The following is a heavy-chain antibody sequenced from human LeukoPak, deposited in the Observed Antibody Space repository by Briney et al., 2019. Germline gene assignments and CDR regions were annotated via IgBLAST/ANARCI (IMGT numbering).Heavy chain of an antibody. Sequence: PGGSLRLSCAASGFTFSSYWMSWVRQAPGKGLEWVANIKKDGSEKYYVDSVKGQFTISRDNAKNSLYLQMNSLRAEDTAVYYCARGSYSGWYDYWGQGTLVTVSS. CDR3: ARGSYSGWYDY. D-gene: IGHD6-19*01. V-gene: IGHV3-7*01. CDR1: GFTFSSYW. CDR2: IKKDGSEK. J-gene: IGHJ4*02.